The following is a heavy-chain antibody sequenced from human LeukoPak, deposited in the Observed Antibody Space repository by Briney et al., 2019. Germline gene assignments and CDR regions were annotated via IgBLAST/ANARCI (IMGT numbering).Heavy chain of an antibody. Sequence: GGSLRLSCAASGFTFSSYSMNWVRQAPGKGLEWVSSISSSSSYIYYADSVKSRFTISRDNVKNSLYLQMNSLRAEDTAVYYCARIKSVVAPPDYWGQGTLVTVSS. V-gene: IGHV3-21*01. CDR3: ARIKSVVAPPDY. CDR2: ISSSSSYI. CDR1: GFTFSSYS. D-gene: IGHD5-12*01. J-gene: IGHJ4*02.